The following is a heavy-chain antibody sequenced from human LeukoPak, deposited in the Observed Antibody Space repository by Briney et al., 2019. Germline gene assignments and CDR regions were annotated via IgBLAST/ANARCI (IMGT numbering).Heavy chain of an antibody. CDR1: GGSISSYY. J-gene: IGHJ3*02. D-gene: IGHD2-15*01. CDR3: ARGGVAAGAFDI. V-gene: IGHV4-59*01. Sequence: SETLSLTCTVSGGSISSYYWSWIRQPPGKGLEWIGYIYYSGSTNYNPSLTSRVTISVDTSKNQFSLKLSSVTAADTAVYYCARGGVAAGAFDIWGQGTMVTVSS. CDR2: IYYSGST.